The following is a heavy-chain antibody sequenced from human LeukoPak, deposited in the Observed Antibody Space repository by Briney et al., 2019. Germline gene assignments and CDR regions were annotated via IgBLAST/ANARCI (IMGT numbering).Heavy chain of an antibody. J-gene: IGHJ5*02. CDR2: IYHSGST. Sequence: SETLSLTCAVSGGSISSGGYSWSWIRQPPGKGLEWIGYIYHSGSTYYNPSLKSRVTISVDRSKNQFSLKLSSVTAADTAVYYRARVNTMVRGVIIYWFDPWGQGTLVTVSS. D-gene: IGHD3-10*01. CDR3: ARVNTMVRGVIIYWFDP. CDR1: GGSISSGGYS. V-gene: IGHV4-30-2*01.